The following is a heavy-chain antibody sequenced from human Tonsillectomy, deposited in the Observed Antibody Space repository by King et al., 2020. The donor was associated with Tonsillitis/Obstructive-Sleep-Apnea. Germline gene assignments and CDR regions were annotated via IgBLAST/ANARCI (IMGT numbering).Heavy chain of an antibody. D-gene: IGHD5-12*01. V-gene: IGHV1-46*01. J-gene: IGHJ4*02. CDR2: INPSGGST. CDR3: ARDGDTLSSYDPHFDY. Sequence: QLVQSGAEVKKPGASVKVSCKASGYTFTSYYMHWVRQAPGQGLEWMGIINPSGGSTSYAQKFQGRVTMTRDTSTSTVYMELSSLRSEDTAVYYCARDGDTLSSYDPHFDYWGQGTLVTVSS. CDR1: GYTFTSYY.